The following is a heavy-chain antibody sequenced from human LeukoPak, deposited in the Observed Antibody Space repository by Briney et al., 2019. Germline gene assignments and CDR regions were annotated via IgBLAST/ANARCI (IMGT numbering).Heavy chain of an antibody. J-gene: IGHJ5*02. CDR3: ARAGYYGSGSYYEAWFDP. CDR1: GGSISSGSYY. V-gene: IGHV4-39*07. Sequence: SETLSLTCTVSGGSISSGSYYWSWIRQPAVKGLEWIGSIYYSGSTYYNPSLKSRVTISVDTSKNQFSLKLSSVTAADTAVYYCARAGYYGSGSYYEAWFDPWGQGTLVTVSS. CDR2: IYYSGST. D-gene: IGHD3-10*01.